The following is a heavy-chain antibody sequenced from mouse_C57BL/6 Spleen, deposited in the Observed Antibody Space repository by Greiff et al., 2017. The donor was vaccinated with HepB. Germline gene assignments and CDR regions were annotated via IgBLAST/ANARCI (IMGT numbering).Heavy chain of an antibody. V-gene: IGHV7-3*01. CDR3: ASDGYYGAWFAY. CDR2: IRNKANGYTT. CDR1: GFTFTDYY. D-gene: IGHD2-3*01. Sequence: DVKLVESGGGLVQPGGSLSLSCAASGFTFTDYYMSWVRQPPGKALEWLGFIRNKANGYTTEYSASVKGRFTISRDNSQSILYLQMNALRAEDSATYYCASDGYYGAWFAYWGQGTLVTVSA. J-gene: IGHJ3*01.